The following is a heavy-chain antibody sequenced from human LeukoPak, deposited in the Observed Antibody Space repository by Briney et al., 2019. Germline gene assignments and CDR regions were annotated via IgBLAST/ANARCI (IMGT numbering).Heavy chain of an antibody. J-gene: IGHJ4*02. Sequence: SETLSLTCTVSGDSVTTYYWSWIRQPPGKGLEWLGYVYYSGSATYNPSLKSRVTISVDTSKNQFSLRLSSVTAADTAVYYCVRNAGNSDYDSWGQGTLVTVSS. V-gene: IGHV4-59*02. CDR1: GDSVTTYY. CDR2: VYYSGSA. D-gene: IGHD4-23*01. CDR3: VRNAGNSDYDS.